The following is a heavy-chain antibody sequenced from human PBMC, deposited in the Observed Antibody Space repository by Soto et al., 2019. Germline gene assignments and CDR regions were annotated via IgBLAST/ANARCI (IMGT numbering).Heavy chain of an antibody. CDR1: GGSISSGGYY. D-gene: IGHD4-17*01. Sequence: QVQLQESGPGLVKPSQTLSLTCTVSGGSISSGGYYWSWIRQHPGKGLEWLGYIYYSGGTYYNPSLKSQVTISVSTSKNQSSLNLSSVTAADTAVYYCACRLGDSRFDSWGQGTLVAVSS. V-gene: IGHV4-31*01. CDR3: ACRLGDSRFDS. J-gene: IGHJ4*02. CDR2: IYYSGGT.